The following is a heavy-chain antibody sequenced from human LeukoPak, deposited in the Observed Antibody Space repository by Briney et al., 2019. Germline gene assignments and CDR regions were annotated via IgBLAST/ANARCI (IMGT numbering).Heavy chain of an antibody. CDR1: GGSISSYY. Sequence: PSETLSLTCTASGGSISSYYWSWIRQPAGKGLEWIGRIYTSGSTNYNPSLKSRVTMSVDTSKNQFSLKLSSVTAADTAVYYCARSIAAAGIWPDDDYGMDVWGQGTTVTVSS. D-gene: IGHD6-13*01. V-gene: IGHV4-4*07. J-gene: IGHJ6*02. CDR3: ARSIAAAGIWPDDDYGMDV. CDR2: IYTSGST.